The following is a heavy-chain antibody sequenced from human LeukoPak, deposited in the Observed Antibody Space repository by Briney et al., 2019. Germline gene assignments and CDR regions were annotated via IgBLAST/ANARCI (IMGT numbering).Heavy chain of an antibody. CDR1: GFTFSNYW. V-gene: IGHV3-74*01. CDR2: INSDGSIT. CDR3: EVVATRVH. J-gene: IGHJ4*02. D-gene: IGHD5-12*01. Sequence: GGSLRLSCAASGFTFSNYWMHWVRHAPGKGPVWVSRINSDGSITTYADSVKGRFTISRDNAKNTLYLQMDSLRAEDTAVYYCEVVATRVHWGQGTLVTVSS.